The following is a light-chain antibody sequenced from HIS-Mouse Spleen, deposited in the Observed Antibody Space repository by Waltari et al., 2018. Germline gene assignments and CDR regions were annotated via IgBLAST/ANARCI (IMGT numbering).Light chain of an antibody. CDR3: CSYAGSSTFVYV. J-gene: IGLJ1*01. Sequence: QSASTQPASEFGSAGRSITISCTGTSSDGGSSDLASRYQHHPGKAPKLMIYEGSKRPSGVSNRFSGCKSGNTASLTIAGLQAEDEAAYYCCSYAGSSTFVYVFGTGTKVTVL. V-gene: IGLV2-23*03. CDR2: EGS. CDR1: SSDGGSSDL.